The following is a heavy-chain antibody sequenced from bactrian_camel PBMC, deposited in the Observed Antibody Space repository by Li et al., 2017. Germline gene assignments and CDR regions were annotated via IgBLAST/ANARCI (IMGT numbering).Heavy chain of an antibody. CDR3: AKGRPRLGLVAADLD. CDR1: GYTKC. Sequence: HVQLVESGGGSVQPGGSLRLHCATSGYTKCMAWFRQVTGREREAVASIYTGGAGTCYADSVKGRFTISRDNAKNTLYLQLDSLSTEDTATYYCAKGRPRLGLVAADLDRGQGTQVTVS. CDR2: IYTGGAGT. D-gene: IGHD7*01. V-gene: IGHV3S54*01. J-gene: IGHJ4*01.